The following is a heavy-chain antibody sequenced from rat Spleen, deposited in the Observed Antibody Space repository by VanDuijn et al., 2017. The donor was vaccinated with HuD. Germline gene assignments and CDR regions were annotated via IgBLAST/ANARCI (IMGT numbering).Heavy chain of an antibody. Sequence: EVQLVESGGGLVQPGRSLKLSCAASGFTFSDYYMAWVRQAPKKGLEWVATIIYDGSSTYYRDSVKGRFTISRDNAQNTLYLQMSKLGSEDTAIYYCARGYYSGLFDYWGQGVMVTVSS. CDR3: ARGYYSGLFDY. CDR1: GFTFSDYY. J-gene: IGHJ2*01. CDR2: IIYDGSST. D-gene: IGHD1-1*01. V-gene: IGHV5-7*01.